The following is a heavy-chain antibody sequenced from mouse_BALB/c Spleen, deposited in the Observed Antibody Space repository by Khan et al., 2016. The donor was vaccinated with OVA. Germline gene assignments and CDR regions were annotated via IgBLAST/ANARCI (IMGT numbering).Heavy chain of an antibody. CDR1: GYSFTNYY. Sequence: EVQLQQSGPELMKPGASVKISCKASGYSFTNYYIHWVIQSHGKSLEWIGYIDPFSGGTTYNQKFKRKATLTVDKSSSTAYIHLSNLTSEDSAVYYCTIHGFVAWFTYWGPGTLVTVSA. D-gene: IGHD2-2*01. J-gene: IGHJ3*01. CDR2: IDPFSGGT. CDR3: TIHGFVAWFTY. V-gene: IGHV1S135*01.